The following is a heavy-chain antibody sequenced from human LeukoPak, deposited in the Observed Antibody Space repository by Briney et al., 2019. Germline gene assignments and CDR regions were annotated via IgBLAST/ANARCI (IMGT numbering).Heavy chain of an antibody. Sequence: GGSLRLSCAASGFTFRSHDMSWVRQAPGKGLEWVSGISASGGSTFYADSVKGRFTISRDNSKNTLYLQMNGLRVEDTAVYYCVREGPRGLAFDIWGQGAMVTVSS. CDR2: ISASGGST. V-gene: IGHV3-23*01. CDR1: GFTFRSHD. D-gene: IGHD3/OR15-3a*01. CDR3: VREGPRGLAFDI. J-gene: IGHJ3*02.